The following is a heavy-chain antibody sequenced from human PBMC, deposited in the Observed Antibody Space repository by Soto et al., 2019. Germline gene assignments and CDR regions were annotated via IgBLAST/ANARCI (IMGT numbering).Heavy chain of an antibody. D-gene: IGHD1-1*01. CDR3: AKSLNINWKNWFDP. V-gene: IGHV3-23*01. J-gene: IGHJ5*02. Sequence: EVQLLESGGGLVQPGGSLRLSCAASGFTFSSNAMNWVRQAPGKGLEWVSVISGTGGRIYYADSVKGRFTISRDNSKNTLYLEMNSLRVEDTAVYYCAKSLNINWKNWFDPWGQGPLVTVSS. CDR2: ISGTGGRI. CDR1: GFTFSSNA.